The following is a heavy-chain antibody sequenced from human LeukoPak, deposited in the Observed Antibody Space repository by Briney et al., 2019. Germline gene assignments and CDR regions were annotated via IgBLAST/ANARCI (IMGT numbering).Heavy chain of an antibody. CDR1: GFTFGSYA. V-gene: IGHV3-23*01. CDR3: AKDHSGSYPDPDRENWFDP. D-gene: IGHD3-10*01. Sequence: PGGSLRLSCAASGFTFGSYAMSWVRQAPGKRLEWVSSISGLDGTTFYADSVKGRFTISRDSSKNTLYLRMNSLRAEDTAVYYCAKDHSGSYPDPDRENWFDPWGQGTLVTVSS. J-gene: IGHJ5*02. CDR2: ISGLDGTT.